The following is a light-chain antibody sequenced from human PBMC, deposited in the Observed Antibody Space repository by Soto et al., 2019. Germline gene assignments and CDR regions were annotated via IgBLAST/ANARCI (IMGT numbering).Light chain of an antibody. CDR1: QSIGSN. V-gene: IGKV3-15*01. Sequence: DIFMTQSPAILSVSPGEGATLSCRASQSIGSNLAWYQQKPGQAPRLLIYGASTRATGIPAKFSGSGSGTEFTLTINNLQSEDFAVYFCQQYSDWPPRTFGQGTRWISN. CDR3: QQYSDWPPRT. CDR2: GAS. J-gene: IGKJ1*01.